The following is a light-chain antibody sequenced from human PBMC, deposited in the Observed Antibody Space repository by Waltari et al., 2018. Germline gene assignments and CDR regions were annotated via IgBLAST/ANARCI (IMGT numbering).Light chain of an antibody. V-gene: IGLV2-14*01. CDR3: NSYTMTAARM. J-gene: IGLJ3*02. CDR1: SNDVGSFNY. CDR2: EVN. Sequence: QSALTQPASVSGSPGQSITLPCTATSNDVGSFNYVLWYQQPPAKTPKVIIYEVNNRPSGVSPRFSGSKSGNTAYLTISGVQAEDEADYYCNSYTMTAARMFGGGTRLTVL.